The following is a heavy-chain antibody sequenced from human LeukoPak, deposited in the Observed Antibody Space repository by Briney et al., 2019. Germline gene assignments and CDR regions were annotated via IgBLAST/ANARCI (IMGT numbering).Heavy chain of an antibody. J-gene: IGHJ4*02. Sequence: GGSLRLSCAASGFTSSNYWMSWVRQAPGKGLEWVAHIKQDASEKYYVASVKGRFTISRDNAKNSLFLQMNSLRAEDTAVYYCARMEATVTTEIYYFDYWGQGTLVTVSS. CDR3: ARMEATVTTEIYYFDY. CDR2: IKQDASEK. D-gene: IGHD4-17*01. V-gene: IGHV3-7*01. CDR1: GFTSSNYW.